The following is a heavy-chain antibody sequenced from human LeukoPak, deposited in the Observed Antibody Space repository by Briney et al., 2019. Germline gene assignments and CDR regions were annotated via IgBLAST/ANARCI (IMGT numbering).Heavy chain of an antibody. Sequence: ASVKVSCKASGYTFTGYYMHWVQQAPGQGLEWMGRINPNGGGTNYAQKFQGRVTMTRDTSISTAYMELSRLRSDDTAVYYCARAGEWLVDYFDYWGQGTLVTVSS. D-gene: IGHD6-19*01. CDR3: ARAGEWLVDYFDY. CDR1: GYTFTGYY. CDR2: INPNGGGT. J-gene: IGHJ4*02. V-gene: IGHV1-2*06.